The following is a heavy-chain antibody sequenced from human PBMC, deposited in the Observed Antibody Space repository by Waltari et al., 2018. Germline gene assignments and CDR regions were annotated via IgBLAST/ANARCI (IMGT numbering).Heavy chain of an antibody. D-gene: IGHD6-13*01. V-gene: IGHV4-39*07. CDR3: ARDLSSSSWYGRFDA. CDR1: GGSIIGISYY. CDR2: IYYSGST. J-gene: IGHJ5*02. Sequence: QLQLQESGPGLGKPSETLSLTCTVSGGSIIGISYYWGWIRTPPGKGLEWIGSIYYSGSTYYNPSLKRRVTISGDTSKNQFSLKLSSVTAADTAVYYCARDLSSSSWYGRFDAWGQGTLVTVSS.